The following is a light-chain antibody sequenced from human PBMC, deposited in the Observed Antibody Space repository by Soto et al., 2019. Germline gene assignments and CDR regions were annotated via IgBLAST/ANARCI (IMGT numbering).Light chain of an antibody. CDR1: QAISSS. J-gene: IGKJ1*01. CDR3: QQLNNYPPT. Sequence: IQLTQSPSSLSASVGDRVTITCRASQAISSSLAWYQQKPGKAPKLLIYAASTLQSGVPSRFTDSGSGTDFTRTISSLQPEDFATYYCQQLNNYPPTFGQGTKVESK. V-gene: IGKV1-9*01. CDR2: AAS.